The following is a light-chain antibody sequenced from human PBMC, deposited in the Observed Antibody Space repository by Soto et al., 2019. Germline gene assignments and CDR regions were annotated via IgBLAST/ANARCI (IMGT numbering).Light chain of an antibody. CDR2: AAT. CDR1: QSISIY. Sequence: DIQMTQSPSSLSASIGDRLTITCRASQSISIYLNWYQQKPGKAPRLLIYAATSLQSGVPSRFSGGGSGADFTRTVSSLQPEDFATYYCQQSYSIPHTFGQGTKVEIK. CDR3: QQSYSIPHT. V-gene: IGKV1-39*01. J-gene: IGKJ1*01.